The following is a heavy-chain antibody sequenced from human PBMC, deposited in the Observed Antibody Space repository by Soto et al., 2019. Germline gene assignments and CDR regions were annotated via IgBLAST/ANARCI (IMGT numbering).Heavy chain of an antibody. CDR3: ARDVSLNYYDGTYYYYAMDV. J-gene: IGHJ6*02. CDR2: IIPFFRAT. CDR1: GGTFSSQA. Sequence: SVRVSCKASGGTFSSQAFSWVRLAPGQGLEWMGVIIPFFRATNYAQKFQGRITITADESTSTVYMELSSLRFEDTAVYYCARDVSLNYYDGTYYYYAMDVWGQGTAVTVSS. V-gene: IGHV1-69*13. D-gene: IGHD3-22*01.